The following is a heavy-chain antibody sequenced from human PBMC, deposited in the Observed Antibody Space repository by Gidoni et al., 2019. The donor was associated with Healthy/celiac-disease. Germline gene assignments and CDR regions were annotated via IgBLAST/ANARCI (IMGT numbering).Heavy chain of an antibody. J-gene: IGHJ5*02. CDR2: ISGSGGST. V-gene: IGHV3-23*01. CDR1: GFNFSSYA. CDR3: ASRRIQLSFNWFDP. Sequence: EVPLLESGGGLVQPGGSLRLSCAASGFNFSSYAMSWVRQAPGTGLEWVAAISGSGGSTYYADSVKGRFTISRDNSKNTLYLQMNSLRAEDTAVYYCASRRIQLSFNWFDPWGQGTLVTVSS. D-gene: IGHD5-18*01.